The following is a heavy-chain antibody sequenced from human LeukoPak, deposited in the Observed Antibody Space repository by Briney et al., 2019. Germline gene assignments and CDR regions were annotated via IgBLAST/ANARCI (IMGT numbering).Heavy chain of an antibody. CDR2: ISGSGGST. CDR3: AKGIAPSYYYFDY. CDR1: GFTFSSYA. J-gene: IGHJ4*02. Sequence: GGSLRLSCAASGFTFSSYAMSWVRQAPGKGLEWVSAISGSGGSTYYADSVKGRFTISRDNSKNTLYLQMNGLRAEDTAVYYCAKGIAPSYYYFDYWGQGTLVTVSS. D-gene: IGHD2-15*01. V-gene: IGHV3-23*01.